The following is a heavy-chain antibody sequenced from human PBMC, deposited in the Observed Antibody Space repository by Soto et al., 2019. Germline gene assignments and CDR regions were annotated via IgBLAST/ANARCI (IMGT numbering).Heavy chain of an antibody. D-gene: IGHD5-12*01. CDR2: ISYDGGNK. V-gene: IGHV3-30*18. J-gene: IGHJ3*02. Sequence: QVQLVESGGGVVQPGRSLRLSCAASGFTFSSYGMHWVRQAPGKGLEWVAVISYDGGNKYYADSVKGRFTISRDNSKNPRYLQMNSQRAEDTAVYYCAKDQMGWRWLQFNEAKAFDIWGQGTMVTHSS. CDR3: AKDQMGWRWLQFNEAKAFDI. CDR1: GFTFSSYG.